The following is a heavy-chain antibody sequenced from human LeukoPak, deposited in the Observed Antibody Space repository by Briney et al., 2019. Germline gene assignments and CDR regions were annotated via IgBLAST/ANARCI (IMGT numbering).Heavy chain of an antibody. V-gene: IGHV4-61*05. CDR3: ARHGADDWFDT. CDR1: GGSISSSGYY. D-gene: IGHD3-16*01. Sequence: PSETLSLTCTVSGGSISSSGYYWGWIRQPPGKGLEWIGHIYSDGSTNYNPSLKSRVTISRDMSKNHFSLKLRSVTAADTAIYYCARHGADDWFDTWGQGTLVTVSS. CDR2: IYSDGST. J-gene: IGHJ5*02.